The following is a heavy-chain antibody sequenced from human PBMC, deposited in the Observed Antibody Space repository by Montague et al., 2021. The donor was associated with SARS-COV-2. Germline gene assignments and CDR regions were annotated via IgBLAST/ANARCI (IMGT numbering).Heavy chain of an antibody. CDR1: GFTFSSYW. J-gene: IGHJ5*02. D-gene: IGHD4-17*01. Sequence: SLRLSCAASGFTFSSYWMSWVRQAPGKGLEWVAHIKQDGSEKYYVDSVKGRFTISRDNAKNSLYLQMNSLRAEDTAVYYCARDRIKYGPYNWFDPWGQGTLVTVSS. CDR2: IKQDGSEK. V-gene: IGHV3-7*03. CDR3: ARDRIKYGPYNWFDP.